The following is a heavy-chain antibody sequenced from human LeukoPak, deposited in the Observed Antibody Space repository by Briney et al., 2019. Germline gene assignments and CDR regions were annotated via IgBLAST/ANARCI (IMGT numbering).Heavy chain of an antibody. Sequence: PSETLSLTCTLSGYSIISEYCWGWIRQPPGKGLEWIGYIYYSGSTNYNPSLKSRVTISVDTSKNQFSLKLSSVTAADTAVYYCARAVDDFWNGHYYMDVWGKGTTVTVSS. D-gene: IGHD3-3*01. V-gene: IGHV4-59*01. CDR3: ARAVDDFWNGHYYMDV. J-gene: IGHJ6*03. CDR2: IYYSGST. CDR1: GYSIISEYC.